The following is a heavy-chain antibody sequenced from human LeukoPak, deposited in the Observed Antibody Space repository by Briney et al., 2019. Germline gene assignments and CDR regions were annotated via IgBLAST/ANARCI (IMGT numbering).Heavy chain of an antibody. CDR3: AREGPYDSSGYYYDY. CDR2: ISSSSSYI. CDR1: GFIFTNYA. D-gene: IGHD3-22*01. V-gene: IGHV3-21*01. J-gene: IGHJ4*02. Sequence: GGSLRLSCTASGFIFTNYAMRWVRQAPGKGLEWVSSISSSSSYIYYADSVKGRFTISRDNAKNSLYLQMNSLRAEDTAVYYCAREGPYDSSGYYYDYWGQGTLVTVSS.